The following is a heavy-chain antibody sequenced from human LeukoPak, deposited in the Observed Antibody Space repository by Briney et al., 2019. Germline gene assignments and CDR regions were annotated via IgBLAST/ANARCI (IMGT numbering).Heavy chain of an antibody. CDR2: MNPNSGNT. D-gene: IGHD3-10*01. CDR1: GYTFTSYD. CDR3: ARDLLGGSYYHY. Sequence: EASVKVSCKASGYTFTSYDINWVRQATGQGLEWMGWMNPNSGNTGYAQKFQDRVTITRNTSISTAYMELRSLRSDDTAVYYCARDLLGGSYYHYWGQGTLVTVSS. J-gene: IGHJ4*02. V-gene: IGHV1-8*03.